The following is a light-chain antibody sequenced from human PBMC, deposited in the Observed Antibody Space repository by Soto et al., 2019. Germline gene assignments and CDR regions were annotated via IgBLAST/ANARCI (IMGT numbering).Light chain of an antibody. Sequence: ETVMTQSPATLSVSPGERATLSCRASQSVSTNLAWYQQKPGQAPRLLIYGTSTRATGIPARFSGSGSGTEFTLTISSLEPEDFAVYYCQQRFSWRSFGPGTRVDFK. J-gene: IGKJ3*01. CDR2: GTS. CDR1: QSVSTN. V-gene: IGKV3-15*01. CDR3: QQRFSWRS.